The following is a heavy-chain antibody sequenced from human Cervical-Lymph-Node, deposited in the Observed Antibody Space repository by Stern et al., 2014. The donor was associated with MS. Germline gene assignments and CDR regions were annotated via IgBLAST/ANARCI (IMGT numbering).Heavy chain of an antibody. V-gene: IGHV4-4*02. D-gene: IGHD2/OR15-2a*01. J-gene: IGHJ4*02. CDR3: ARAGLYDY. CDR2: SYHTVST. Sequence: VQLQESGPGLVKPSGTLSLTCNVSGGSIDGSDWWSWVRQPPGKGLDWIGESYHTVSTNYNPSLKSRFSMSVDKSKNQFSLNLTSVTAADTAVYYCARAGLYDYWGQGTLVTVSS. CDR1: GGSIDGSDW.